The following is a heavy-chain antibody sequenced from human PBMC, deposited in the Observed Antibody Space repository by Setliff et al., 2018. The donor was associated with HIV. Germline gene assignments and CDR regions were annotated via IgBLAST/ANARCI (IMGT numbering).Heavy chain of an antibody. Sequence: PSETLSLTCGVSGGSISSSNYYGGWIRQPPGKGLEWIGFIHHTGSTVSNPSLKSRVTISVATSKNQFSLKLNSVTTADTAVYYCARSRTSSGYYGVTGYGMDVWGQGTTVTVSS. CDR2: IHHTGST. D-gene: IGHD3-22*01. CDR3: ARSRTSSGYYGVTGYGMDV. V-gene: IGHV4-61*05. J-gene: IGHJ6*02. CDR1: GGSISSSNYY.